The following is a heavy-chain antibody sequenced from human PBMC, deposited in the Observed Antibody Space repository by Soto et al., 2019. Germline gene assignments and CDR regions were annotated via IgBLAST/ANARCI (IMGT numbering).Heavy chain of an antibody. D-gene: IGHD2-21*02. J-gene: IGHJ4*02. Sequence: QVQLVQSGAEVKKPGASVKVSCKASGDTFTDYYIHWVRQAPGQGLEWMGTVNPSGGHTTYAQHFLGRMTRPWDTSPSTLYMELTSLTSEDTAVYYCASGGHVVVVTAAMDFWGQGTLVTVSS. CDR3: ASGGHVVVVTAAMDF. CDR1: GDTFTDYY. V-gene: IGHV1-46*01. CDR2: VNPSGGHT.